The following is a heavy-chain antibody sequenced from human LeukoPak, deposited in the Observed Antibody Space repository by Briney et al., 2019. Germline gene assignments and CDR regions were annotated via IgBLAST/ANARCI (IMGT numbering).Heavy chain of an antibody. J-gene: IGHJ4*02. Sequence: PGGSLRLSCAASGFTVSSNYMNWVRQAPGKGLEWVSSISSSSSYIYYADSVKGRFTISRDNAKNSLYLQMNSLRAEDTAVYYCARDSRGIAGTEHFDYWGQGTLVTVSS. CDR3: ARDSRGIAGTEHFDY. CDR1: GFTVSSNY. CDR2: ISSSSSYI. V-gene: IGHV3-21*01. D-gene: IGHD1-20*01.